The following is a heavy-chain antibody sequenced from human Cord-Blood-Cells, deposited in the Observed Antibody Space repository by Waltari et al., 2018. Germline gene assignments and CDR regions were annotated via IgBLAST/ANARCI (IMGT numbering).Heavy chain of an antibody. J-gene: IGHJ4*02. V-gene: IGHV1-24*01. Sequence: QVQLVQSGAEVKKPGASVKLSCKVSGSTLTELSMHWVRQAPGKGLEWMGGFDPEDGETIYAQKFQGRVTMTEDTSTDTAYMVLSSLRSEDTAVYYCATDLALSGSYFYWGQGTLVTVSS. CDR3: ATDLALSGSYFY. CDR1: GSTLTELS. D-gene: IGHD1-26*01. CDR2: FDPEDGET.